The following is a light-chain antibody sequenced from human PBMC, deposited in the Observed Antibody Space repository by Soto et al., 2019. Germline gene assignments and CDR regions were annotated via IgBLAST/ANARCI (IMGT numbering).Light chain of an antibody. V-gene: IGLV2-23*02. Sequence: SVLTQPASVSGSPGQSITISCTGTSSDFGNYNLVSWYQQHPGKVPKLILFEVNKRPSGVSGRFSGSKSGNTASLTISGLQADDEADYYCNSYVGSNNYVVGTGTKVTVL. CDR3: NSYVGSNNYV. CDR1: SSDFGNYNL. CDR2: EVN. J-gene: IGLJ1*01.